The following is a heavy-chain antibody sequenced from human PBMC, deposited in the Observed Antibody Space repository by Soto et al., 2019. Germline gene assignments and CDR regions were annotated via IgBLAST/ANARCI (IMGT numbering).Heavy chain of an antibody. V-gene: IGHV4-30-4*01. CDR3: VLVDDRTGYGRYEF. Sequence: QVQLQESGPGLVKPSETLSLTCSVSGSSIITADYFWTWIRQPPGKGLEWLGFFRYTGTTSYNPSLKGRITLSVDTSKNQFSLRLNSATAADTAVYYCVLVDDRTGYGRYEFWGQGTLVTVSS. J-gene: IGHJ4*02. D-gene: IGHD3-22*01. CDR1: GSSIITADYF. CDR2: FRYTGTT.